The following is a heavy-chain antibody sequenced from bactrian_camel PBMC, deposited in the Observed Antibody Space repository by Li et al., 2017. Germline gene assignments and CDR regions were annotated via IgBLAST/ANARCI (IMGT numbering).Heavy chain of an antibody. CDR3: VREYGKGTVKPAETDLGY. V-gene: IGHV3S1*01. J-gene: IGHJ6*01. CDR1: GYTASAYC. D-gene: IGHD3*01. CDR2: LYPGDPST. Sequence: HVQLVESGGGLVQPGGSLRLSCEQTGYTASAYCMAWFRQAPGKEREGVASLYPGDPSTYYMDSVKGRFAISYDNVKDTLYLQMNSLKPEDTAVYYCVREYGKGTVKPAETDLGYWGQGTQVTVS.